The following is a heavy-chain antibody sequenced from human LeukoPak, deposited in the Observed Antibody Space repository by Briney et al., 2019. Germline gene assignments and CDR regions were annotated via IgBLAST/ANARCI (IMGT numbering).Heavy chain of an antibody. D-gene: IGHD1-26*01. J-gene: IGHJ4*02. V-gene: IGHV4-59*11. CDR3: ARGGGGYSGCYYAGY. CDR2: IYYSGST. CDR1: GGSISSHY. Sequence: SETLSLTCTVSGGSISSHYWNWIRQPPGKGLEWIGYIYYSGSTNYNPSLKSRVTISVDTSKNQFSLKLSSVTAADTAVYYCARGGGGYSGCYYAGYWGQGTLVTVSS.